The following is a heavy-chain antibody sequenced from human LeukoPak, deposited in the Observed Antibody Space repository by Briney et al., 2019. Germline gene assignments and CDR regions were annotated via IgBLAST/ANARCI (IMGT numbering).Heavy chain of an antibody. CDR3: ASIGSSAYIPFDY. J-gene: IGHJ4*02. V-gene: IGHV1-69*13. Sequence: SVKVSCKASGGTFSSYAVSWVRQAPGQGLEWMGGIIPIFGTTSYAQKFQGRVTITADGSTTTAYMELSSLRYEDTAVYYCASIGSSAYIPFDYWGQGTLVTVSS. D-gene: IGHD3-22*01. CDR1: GGTFSSYA. CDR2: IIPIFGTT.